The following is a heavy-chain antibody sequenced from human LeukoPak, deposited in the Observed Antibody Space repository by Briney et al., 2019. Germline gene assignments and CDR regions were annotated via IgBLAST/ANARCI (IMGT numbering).Heavy chain of an antibody. V-gene: IGHV4-4*07. CDR1: GGSISSSY. Sequence: PSETRSLTCTVSGGSISSSYWSWIRQPAGKGMEWIGRMYTSGSTDYNPSLKSRVTMSVDTSKNQFSLKLSSVTAADTAVYYCARDEDYGSNFDYWGQGTLVTVSS. CDR2: MYTSGST. CDR3: ARDEDYGSNFDY. D-gene: IGHD4-17*01. J-gene: IGHJ4*02.